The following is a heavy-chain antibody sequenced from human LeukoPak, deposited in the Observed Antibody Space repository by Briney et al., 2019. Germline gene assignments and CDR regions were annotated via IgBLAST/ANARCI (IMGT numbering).Heavy chain of an antibody. D-gene: IGHD2-2*01. CDR2: ISGSGGGT. CDR1: GFTFSNYA. J-gene: IGHJ6*02. Sequence: GGSLRLSSAASGFTFSNYAMNWVRQAPGKGLEWVSAISGSGGGTYYTDSVKGRFTISRDNSKNTLYLQMNSLRAEDTAVYYCAKGYFSSTSCPMDVWGQGTTVTVSS. V-gene: IGHV3-23*01. CDR3: AKGYFSSTSCPMDV.